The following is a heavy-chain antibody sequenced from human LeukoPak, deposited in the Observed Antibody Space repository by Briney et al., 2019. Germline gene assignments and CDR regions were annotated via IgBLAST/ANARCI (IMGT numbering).Heavy chain of an antibody. CDR2: INPNSGAT. V-gene: IGHV1-2*02. J-gene: IGHJ4*02. CDR1: GYTFTGYY. CDR3: ARTMYYYDSSGYPVY. D-gene: IGHD3-22*01. Sequence: ASVKVSCKASGYTFTGYYMHWVRQAPGQGPEWLGWINPNSGATNYAQNFQGRVTMTRDTSISTAYMELSRLRSDDTAVYYCARTMYYYDSSGYPVYWGQGTLVTVSS.